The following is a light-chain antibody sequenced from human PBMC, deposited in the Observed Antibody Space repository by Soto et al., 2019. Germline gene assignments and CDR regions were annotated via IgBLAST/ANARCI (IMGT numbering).Light chain of an antibody. J-gene: IGLJ1*01. V-gene: IGLV2-8*01. CDR3: TSYAGGNNV. Sequence: QSALTQPPSASGSPGQSVTISCTGTSSDVGGYNYVSWYQQHPGKVPKLIIYEVNKRPSGVPDRFSGSKSGNTASLLVAGLQAEDEADYYCTSYAGGNNVFGTGTKLTVL. CDR1: SSDVGGYNY. CDR2: EVN.